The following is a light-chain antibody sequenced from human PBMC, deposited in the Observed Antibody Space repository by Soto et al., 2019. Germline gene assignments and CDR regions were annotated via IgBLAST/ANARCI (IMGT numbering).Light chain of an antibody. CDR3: QQYGGSSWT. J-gene: IGKJ1*01. Sequence: IVLTQSPGTLSLSPAERATLSCSASQSVSSSYLAWYQQKPGQAPRLLIYGASSRATGIPDRFSGSGSGTDFTLTISRLEPEDFAVYYCQQYGGSSWTFGQGTKVDI. V-gene: IGKV3-20*01. CDR1: QSVSSSY. CDR2: GAS.